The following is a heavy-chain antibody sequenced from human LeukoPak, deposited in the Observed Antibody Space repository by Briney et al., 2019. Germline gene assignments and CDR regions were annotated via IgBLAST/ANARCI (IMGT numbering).Heavy chain of an antibody. D-gene: IGHD1/OR15-1a*01. CDR2: IYSGGTT. CDR3: ARDGYGNNYMDV. J-gene: IGHJ6*03. CDR1: GFSVSSNF. V-gene: IGHV3-53*01. Sequence: GGSLRLTCAASGFSVSSNFISWVRQAPGKGLEWVSVIYSGGTTYYADSVKGRFIISRDNSKNTLSLQMNSLRAEDTAVYYCARDGYGNNYMDVWGKGTTVTVFS.